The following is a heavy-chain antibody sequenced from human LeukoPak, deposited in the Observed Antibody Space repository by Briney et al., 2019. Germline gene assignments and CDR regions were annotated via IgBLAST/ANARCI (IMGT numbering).Heavy chain of an antibody. V-gene: IGHV4-4*07. CDR1: GGSINGYY. CDR2: ISATGIT. J-gene: IGHJ4*02. CDR3: ARHLGP. Sequence: PSETLSLTCTVSGGSINGYYWSWIRQPAGKGLEWIGRISATGITHYNPSLESRVTMSVDMSRNQFSLKLSPVAAADTAVFYCARHLGPWGPGTLVTVSS. D-gene: IGHD1-26*01.